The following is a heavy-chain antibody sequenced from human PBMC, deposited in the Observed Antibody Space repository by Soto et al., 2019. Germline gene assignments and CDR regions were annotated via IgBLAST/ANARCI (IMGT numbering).Heavy chain of an antibody. D-gene: IGHD6-13*01. CDR1: GFTFSSYA. J-gene: IGHJ6*02. Sequence: GGSLRLSCAASGFTFSSYAMSWVRQAPGKGLEWVSAISGSGGSTYYADSVKGRFTISRDNSKNTLYLQMNSLRAEDTAVYYCAKDFLAAAGPDYYYYGMDVWGQGTTVTVSS. CDR3: AKDFLAAAGPDYYYYGMDV. V-gene: IGHV3-23*01. CDR2: ISGSGGST.